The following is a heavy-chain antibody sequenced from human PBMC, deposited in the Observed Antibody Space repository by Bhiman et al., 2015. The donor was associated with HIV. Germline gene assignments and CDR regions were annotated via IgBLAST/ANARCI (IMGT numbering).Heavy chain of an antibody. V-gene: IGHV3-21*01. CDR2: ISSSSSYI. Sequence: EVQLVESGGGLVKPGGSLRLSCAASGFTFSIYSMNWVRQAPGKGLEWVSSISSSSSYIYYADSVKGRFAISRDNAKNSLYLQMNSLRVEDTAVYYCARGYTYGHGRLGFDYWGQGTLVTVSS. CDR3: ARGYTYGHGRLGFDY. J-gene: IGHJ4*02. CDR1: GFTFSIYS. D-gene: IGHD5-18*01.